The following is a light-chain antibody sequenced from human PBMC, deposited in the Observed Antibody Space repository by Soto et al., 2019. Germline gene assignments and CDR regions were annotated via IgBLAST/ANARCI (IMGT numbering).Light chain of an antibody. J-gene: IGLJ3*02. Sequence: QSVLTQPASVSGSPGQSITISCTGTSSDVGSYNFVSWYQQHPGKAPKLMIYEGSKRPSGVSNRFSGSKSGNTASLTISGLQAEDEAEYYCCSYAGSSTWVFGGGTNLTVL. CDR1: SSDVGSYNF. CDR2: EGS. CDR3: CSYAGSSTWV. V-gene: IGLV2-23*01.